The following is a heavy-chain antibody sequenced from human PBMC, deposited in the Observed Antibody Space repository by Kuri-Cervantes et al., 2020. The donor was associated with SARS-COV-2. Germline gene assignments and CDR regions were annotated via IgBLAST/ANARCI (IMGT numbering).Heavy chain of an antibody. J-gene: IGHJ4*02. CDR3: ARDLVVTAPSLVSGGFDY. Sequence: GESLKISCAASGFTFSSYAMSWVRQAPGKGLEWVSAISGSGGSTYYADSVKGRFTISRDNSKNTLYLQMNSLRAEDTAVYYCARDLVVTAPSLVSGGFDYWGQGTLVTVSS. D-gene: IGHD2-21*02. CDR2: ISGSGGST. CDR1: GFTFSSYA. V-gene: IGHV3-23*01.